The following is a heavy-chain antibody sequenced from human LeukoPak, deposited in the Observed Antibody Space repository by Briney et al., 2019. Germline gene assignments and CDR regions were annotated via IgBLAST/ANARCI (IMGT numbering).Heavy chain of an antibody. Sequence: SVKVSCKTSGGTFSSDAINWVRQAPGQGLEWMGWFIYIYGSAVYAEKFQGRVTITTDESSSTVYMELSSLRSEDTAVYYCASSAHYSDSNGPADYWGQGTRVTVSS. CDR2: FIYIYGSA. D-gene: IGHD3-22*01. CDR1: GGTFSSDA. J-gene: IGHJ4*02. V-gene: IGHV1-69*05. CDR3: ASSAHYSDSNGPADY.